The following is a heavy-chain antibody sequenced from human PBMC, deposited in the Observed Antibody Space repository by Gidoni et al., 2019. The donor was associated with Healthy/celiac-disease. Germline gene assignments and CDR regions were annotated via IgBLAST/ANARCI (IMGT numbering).Heavy chain of an antibody. V-gene: IGHV3-30-3*01. CDR1: GFTFSSYA. CDR3: ARGVGGYCSSTSCYFNGMDV. J-gene: IGHJ6*02. D-gene: IGHD2-2*01. CDR2: ISYDGSNK. Sequence: QVQLVESGGGVVQPGRSLRLSCAASGFTFSSYAMHWVRQAPGKGLEWVAVISYDGSNKYYADSVKGRFTISRDNSKNTLYLQMNSLRAEDTAVYYCARGVGGYCSSTSCYFNGMDVWGQGTTVTVSS.